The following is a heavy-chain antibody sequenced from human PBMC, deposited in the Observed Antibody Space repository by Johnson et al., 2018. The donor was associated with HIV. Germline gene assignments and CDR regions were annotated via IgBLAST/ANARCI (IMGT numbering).Heavy chain of an antibody. CDR1: GFTFSSYA. V-gene: IGHV3-30-3*01. CDR2: ISYDGSNK. J-gene: IGHJ3*02. D-gene: IGHD3-22*01. Sequence: QVQLVESGGGVVQPGRSLRLSCAASGFTFSSYAMHWVRQAPGKGLEWVAVISYDGSNKYYADSVKGRFTISRDNSKNTLYLQMNSLRAEDTAVYYCARGDDSSGYPDYDAFDIWGQGTMVTVSS. CDR3: ARGDDSSGYPDYDAFDI.